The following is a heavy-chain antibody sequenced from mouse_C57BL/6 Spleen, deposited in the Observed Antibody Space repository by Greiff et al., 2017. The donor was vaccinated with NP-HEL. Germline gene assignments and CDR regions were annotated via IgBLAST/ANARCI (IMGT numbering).Heavy chain of an antibody. Sequence: QVQLQQSGAELVKPGASVKISCKASGYAFSSYWMNWVKQRPGKGLEWIGQIYPGDGDTNYNGKFKGKATLTADKSSSTAYMQLSSLTSEDSAVYFCASWAYYGNYGPAMDYWGQGTSVTVSS. D-gene: IGHD2-10*01. J-gene: IGHJ4*01. CDR1: GYAFSSYW. V-gene: IGHV1-80*01. CDR2: IYPGDGDT. CDR3: ASWAYYGNYGPAMDY.